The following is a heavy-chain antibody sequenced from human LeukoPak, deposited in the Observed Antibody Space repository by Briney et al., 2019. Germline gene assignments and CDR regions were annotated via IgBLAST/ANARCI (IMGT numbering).Heavy chain of an antibody. CDR3: AKDPGYSFGHGLDC. V-gene: IGHV3-23*01. D-gene: IGHD5-18*01. CDR2: ISGNGDKT. J-gene: IGHJ4*02. Sequence: GGSLRLSCAASGFSFATYAMSWVRRAPRKGLERVSLISGNGDKTYYADSVKGRFTTSRDNSKSTVYLQMNSLRAEDTAVYYCAKDPGYSFGHGLDCWGQGTLVTVSS. CDR1: GFSFATYA.